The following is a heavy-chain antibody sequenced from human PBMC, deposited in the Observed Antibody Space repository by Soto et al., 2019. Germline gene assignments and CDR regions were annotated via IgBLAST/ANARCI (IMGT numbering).Heavy chain of an antibody. D-gene: IGHD3-10*01. CDR3: VNGGLSDTMVRGVISSAYGMDV. J-gene: IGHJ6*02. CDR2: ISGSGGST. Sequence: GGSLRLSCAASGFTFSSYAMSWVRQAPGKGLEWVSAISGSGGSTYYADSVKGRFTISRDNSKNTLYLQMNSLRAEDTAVYYCVNGGLSDTMVRGVISSAYGMDVWGQGTTVTVSS. CDR1: GFTFSSYA. V-gene: IGHV3-23*01.